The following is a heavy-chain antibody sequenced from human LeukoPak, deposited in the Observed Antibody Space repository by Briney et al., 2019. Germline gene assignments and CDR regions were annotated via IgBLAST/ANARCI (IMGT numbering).Heavy chain of an antibody. CDR3: GGDSWDTLLRGNMVNYHFHMEV. V-gene: IGHV3-30*04. Sequence: PGGSLRLSCAASGSIFSNYAMHWVRQAPGKGLEWVAIISYDGSNVHYVDSVKGRFTISRDNSKNTLYLQMSSLRAEDTAVYYCGGDSWDTLLRGNMVNYHFHMEVWGKRATVNVSS. J-gene: IGHJ6*03. CDR2: ISYDGSNV. D-gene: IGHD3-10*01. CDR1: GSIFSNYA.